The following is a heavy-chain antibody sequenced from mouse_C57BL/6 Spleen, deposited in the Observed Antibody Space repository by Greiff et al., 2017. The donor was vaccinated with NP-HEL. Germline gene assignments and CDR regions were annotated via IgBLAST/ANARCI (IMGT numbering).Heavy chain of an antibody. CDR1: GYTFTSYW. V-gene: IGHV1-55*01. CDR2: IYPGSGST. D-gene: IGHD2-1*01. CDR3: AKGIYYGNPHYFDY. J-gene: IGHJ2*01. Sequence: QVQLQQSGAELVKPGASVKMSCKASGYTFTSYWITWVKQRPGQGLEWIGDIYPGSGSTNYNEKFKSKATLTVDTSSSTAYMQLSSLTSEDSAVYYCAKGIYYGNPHYFDYWGQGTTLTVSS.